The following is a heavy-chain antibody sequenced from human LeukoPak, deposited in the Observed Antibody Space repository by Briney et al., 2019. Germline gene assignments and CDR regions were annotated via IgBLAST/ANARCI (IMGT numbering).Heavy chain of an antibody. CDR2: ISGSGGST. D-gene: IGHD3-22*01. V-gene: IGHV3-23*01. CDR3: AKTTHDSSGYYYFGY. CDR1: GFTFSSYA. Sequence: GGSLRLSCAASGFTFSSYAMSWVRQAPGKGLEWVSAISGSGGSTYYADSVMGRFTISRDNSKNTLYLQMNSLRAEDTAVYYCAKTTHDSSGYYYFGYWGQGTLVTVSS. J-gene: IGHJ4*02.